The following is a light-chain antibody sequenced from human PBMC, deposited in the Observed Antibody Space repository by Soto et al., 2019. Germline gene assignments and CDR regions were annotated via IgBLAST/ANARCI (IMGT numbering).Light chain of an antibody. V-gene: IGKV3-20*01. J-gene: IGKJ1*01. Sequence: IALTQSPGTLSLSPGERATLSCRASQTVSSSKLAWYQQKPGQAPKVLIYSASSRATGVPDRFSGSGSGTDFTLTISRLEPEDFAVYYCQQYGSSPRTFGQGTKVEIK. CDR1: QTVSSSK. CDR2: SAS. CDR3: QQYGSSPRT.